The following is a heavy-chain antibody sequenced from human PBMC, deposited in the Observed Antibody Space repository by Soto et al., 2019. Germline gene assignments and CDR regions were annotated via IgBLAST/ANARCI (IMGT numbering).Heavy chain of an antibody. CDR3: AKGGLLTIMYYFDY. J-gene: IGHJ4*02. CDR2: TSYDGSTT. CDR1: GFTFNNYG. V-gene: IGHV3-30*18. Sequence: PGGSLRLSCAASGFTFNNYGMHWVRQAPGKGLEWVAVTSYDGSTTYYADSVKGRFTISRDNSKNTLYLQMNSLRVEDTAVYYCAKGGLLTIMYYFDYWGQVPQVTFSS. D-gene: IGHD1-1*01.